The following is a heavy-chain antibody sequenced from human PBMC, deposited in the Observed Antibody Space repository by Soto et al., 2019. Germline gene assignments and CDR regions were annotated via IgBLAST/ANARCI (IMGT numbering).Heavy chain of an antibody. D-gene: IGHD3-3*01. CDR1: GFTFSSFG. V-gene: IGHV3-33*01. CDR2: IWYDGSKK. Sequence: QVQVVESGGGVVQPGRSLRLSCAASGFTFSSFGMHWVRQAPGKGLEWVSLIWYDGSKKSYGDSVKGRFTISRDNSRNTVYLQMNSLRADDTAVYYCARDASYDSLWSGYYPSRNGMDVWGQGTTVTVSS. CDR3: ARDASYDSLWSGYYPSRNGMDV. J-gene: IGHJ6*02.